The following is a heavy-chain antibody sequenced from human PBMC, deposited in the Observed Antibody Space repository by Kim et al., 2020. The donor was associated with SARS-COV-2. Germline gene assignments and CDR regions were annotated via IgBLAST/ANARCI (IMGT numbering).Heavy chain of an antibody. CDR1: GFTFRNAW. J-gene: IGHJ4*02. Sequence: GGSLRLSCAASGFTFRNAWMSWVRQAPGKGLEWVGRIKSKTDGGTTDYAAPVKGRFTISRDDSKNTLYLQMNSLKTEDTAVYYCTSLEMATIWGMDYWGQGTLVTVSS. CDR2: IKSKTDGGTT. CDR3: TSLEMATIWGMDY. D-gene: IGHD3-16*01. V-gene: IGHV3-15*01.